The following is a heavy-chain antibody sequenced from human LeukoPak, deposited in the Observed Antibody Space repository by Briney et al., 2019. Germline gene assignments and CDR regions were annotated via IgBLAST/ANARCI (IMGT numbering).Heavy chain of an antibody. V-gene: IGHV3-7*03. Sequence: GGSLRLSCAASGFTFSSYWMSWVRQAPEKGLEWVANIKQDGSEKYYVDSVKGRFTISRDNAKNSLYLQMNSLRAEDTAVYYCARGRIRVTMVRGVFFDYWGQGTLVTVSS. CDR2: IKQDGSEK. D-gene: IGHD3-10*01. CDR3: ARGRIRVTMVRGVFFDY. J-gene: IGHJ4*02. CDR1: GFTFSSYW.